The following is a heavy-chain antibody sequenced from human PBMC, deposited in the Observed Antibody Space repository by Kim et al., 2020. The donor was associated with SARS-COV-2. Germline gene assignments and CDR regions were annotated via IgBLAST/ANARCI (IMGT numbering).Heavy chain of an antibody. CDR2: GNP. D-gene: IGHD6-13*01. J-gene: IGHJ4*02. CDR3: ARMIAAGDY. Sequence: GNPTYAQGFTGRFVFSLDTSVSTAYLQISSLKAEDTAVYYCARMIAAGDYWGQGTLVTVSS. V-gene: IGHV7-4-1*02.